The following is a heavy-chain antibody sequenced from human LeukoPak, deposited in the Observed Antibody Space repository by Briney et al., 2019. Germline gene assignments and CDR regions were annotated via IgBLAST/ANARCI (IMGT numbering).Heavy chain of an antibody. Sequence: GGSLRLSCVASGFTFDDYGMSWVRQAPGKGLEWVSGISWNSGSIGYADSVKGRFTISRDNAKNSLYLQMNSLRAEDTALYYCAKDISSGGSGSYSDYDAFDIWGQGTMVTVSS. CDR1: GFTFDDYG. D-gene: IGHD3-10*01. J-gene: IGHJ3*02. V-gene: IGHV3-9*01. CDR3: AKDISSGGSGSYSDYDAFDI. CDR2: ISWNSGSI.